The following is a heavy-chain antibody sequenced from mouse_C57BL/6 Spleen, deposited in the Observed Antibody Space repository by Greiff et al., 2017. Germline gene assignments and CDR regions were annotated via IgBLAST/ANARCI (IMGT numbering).Heavy chain of an antibody. Sequence: QVQLQQSGAELVKPGASVKLSCKASGYTFTEYTIHWVKQRSGQGLEWIGWFYPGSGSIKYNEKFKDKATLTADKSSSTVYMELSRLTSEDSAVXFCARHEAGDPLITTVPYAMDYWGQGTSVTVSS. CDR1: GYTFTEYT. D-gene: IGHD1-1*01. CDR2: FYPGSGSI. J-gene: IGHJ4*01. V-gene: IGHV1-62-2*01. CDR3: ARHEAGDPLITTVPYAMDY.